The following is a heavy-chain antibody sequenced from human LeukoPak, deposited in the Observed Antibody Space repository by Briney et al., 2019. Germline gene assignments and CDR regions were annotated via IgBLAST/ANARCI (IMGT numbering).Heavy chain of an antibody. CDR3: TRTSVAAAGDY. Sequence: SLRLTCACSRLTFRGFWMTWLGQAPGKGLEWVANIKPDGAEQYYVDSLKGRFTISRDNAKNSLYLQINSLRAEDTAVYYCTRTSVAAAGDYWGQGTLVTVSS. D-gene: IGHD6-13*01. J-gene: IGHJ4*02. CDR2: IKPDGAEQ. CDR1: RLTFRGFW. V-gene: IGHV3-7*04.